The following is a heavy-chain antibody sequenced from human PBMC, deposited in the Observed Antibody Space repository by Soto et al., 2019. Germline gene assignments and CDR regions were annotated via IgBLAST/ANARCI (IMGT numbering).Heavy chain of an antibody. CDR2: IYHSGDT. CDR1: GGSISSSNW. CDR3: SRLIYDTRLNYLYLDS. V-gene: IGHV4-4*02. Sequence: PSETLSLTCAVSGGSISSSNWWSWVRQPPGKGLEWIGEIYHSGDTTYSPSLKSRVSISVDKTKNQFSLRLNSVTAADTAVYYCSRLIYDTRLNYLYLDSWGQGTLVTVS. J-gene: IGHJ4*02. D-gene: IGHD3-22*01.